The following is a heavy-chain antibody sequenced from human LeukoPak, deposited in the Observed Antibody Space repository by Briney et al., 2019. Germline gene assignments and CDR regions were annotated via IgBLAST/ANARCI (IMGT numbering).Heavy chain of an antibody. J-gene: IGHJ4*02. CDR1: GGSISSYY. CDR3: ARLSTVTTSFDY. Sequence: SETLSLTCTVSGGSISSYYWSWIRQPPGKGLEWMGYVYYSGTTHYNPSLKSRVTMSVDTSKNQFSLKLSSVTAADAAVYYCARLSTVTTSFDYWGQGTLVTVSS. CDR2: VYYSGTT. D-gene: IGHD4-17*01. V-gene: IGHV4-59*12.